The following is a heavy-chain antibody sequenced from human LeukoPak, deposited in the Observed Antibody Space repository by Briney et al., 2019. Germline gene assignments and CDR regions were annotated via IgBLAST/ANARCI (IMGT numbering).Heavy chain of an antibody. CDR3: ARVGSEWLVNDY. CDR2: ISYSSSTR. V-gene: IGHV3-48*02. Sequence: GGSLRLSCAASGFTFSSYNMNWVRQAPGKGLEWVSYISYSSSTRYYADSVKGRFTISRDNAKNSLYLQINSPRDEDMAVYYCARVGSEWLVNDYWGQGALVTVSS. D-gene: IGHD6-19*01. CDR1: GFTFSSYN. J-gene: IGHJ4*02.